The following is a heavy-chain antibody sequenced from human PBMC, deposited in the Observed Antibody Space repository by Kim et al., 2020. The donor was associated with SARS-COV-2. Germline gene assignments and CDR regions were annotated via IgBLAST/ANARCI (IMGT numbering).Heavy chain of an antibody. J-gene: IGHJ5*02. CDR3: TRREQMVEVYP. CDR1: GFTFSGSD. D-gene: IGHD6-13*01. V-gene: IGHV3-73*01. CDR2: IRSKPNTYAT. Sequence: GGSLRLSCAASGFTFSGSDIHWVRQASGKGLEWVGRIRSKPNTYATAYAASVRCRFTISRDDYKSTAYLQVHSLKIEDTAVYYCTRREQMVEVYPWGQGSPRTVSS.